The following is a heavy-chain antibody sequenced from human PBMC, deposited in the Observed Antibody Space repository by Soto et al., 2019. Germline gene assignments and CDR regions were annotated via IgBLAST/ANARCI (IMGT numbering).Heavy chain of an antibody. V-gene: IGHV3-23*01. J-gene: IGHJ4*02. Sequence: PGGSLILSCAASGFTFRSYAMSWVRQTPGKGLEWVSAISGSGGSTYYADSVKGRFTISRDNSKNTLYLQMNSLRAEDTAVYYCAIISGCDVVVVAATDNFDYWGQGTLVTVTS. D-gene: IGHD2-15*01. CDR3: AIISGCDVVVVAATDNFDY. CDR2: ISGSGGST. CDR1: GFTFRSYA.